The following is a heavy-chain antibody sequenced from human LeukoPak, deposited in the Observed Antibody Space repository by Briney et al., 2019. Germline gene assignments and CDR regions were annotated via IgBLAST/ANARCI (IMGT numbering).Heavy chain of an antibody. CDR2: MNPNSGNT. Sequence: ASVKVSCKASGYTFTSYDINWVRQATGQGLEWMGWMNPNSGNTGYAQKFQGRVTITRNTSISTAYMELSSLRSEDTAVYYCARKDCSGGSCYSNWFDPWGQGTLVTV. CDR3: ARKDCSGGSCYSNWFDP. CDR1: GYTFTSYD. J-gene: IGHJ5*02. V-gene: IGHV1-8*03. D-gene: IGHD2-15*01.